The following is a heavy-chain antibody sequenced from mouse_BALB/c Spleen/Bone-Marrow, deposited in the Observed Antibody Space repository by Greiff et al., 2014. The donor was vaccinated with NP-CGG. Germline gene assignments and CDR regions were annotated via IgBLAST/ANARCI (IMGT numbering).Heavy chain of an antibody. CDR1: GYTFTEEA. V-gene: IGHV1-67*01. CDR3: ARYGYGSSYYAMDY. J-gene: IGHJ4*01. CDR2: SRRYSGNT. Sequence: VQLQQSGPELVRPGVSVKISCKGSGYTFTEEAMHWVKQRNAKSREGRGVSRRYSGNTNYNQKFKGKATMTVDKSSSTAYMELARLTSEDSAIYYCARYGYGSSYYAMDYWGQGTSVTVSS. D-gene: IGHD1-1*01.